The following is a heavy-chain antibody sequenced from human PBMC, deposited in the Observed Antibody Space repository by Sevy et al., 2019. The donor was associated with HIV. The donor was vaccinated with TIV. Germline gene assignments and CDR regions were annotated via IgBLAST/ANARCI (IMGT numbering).Heavy chain of an antibody. D-gene: IGHD1-1*01. V-gene: IGHV3-15*07. Sequence: GGSLRLSCAASAFTFSNAWMNWVRQAPGKGLEWVGRIKSKTDGGKTDYAAPVQGRFTISRDDSKNTLYLQMNSLKTEDTAVYYCTTDLRWSVIRNFDPWGQGTLVTVSS. CDR2: IKSKTDGGKT. J-gene: IGHJ5*02. CDR3: TTDLRWSVIRNFDP. CDR1: AFTFSNAW.